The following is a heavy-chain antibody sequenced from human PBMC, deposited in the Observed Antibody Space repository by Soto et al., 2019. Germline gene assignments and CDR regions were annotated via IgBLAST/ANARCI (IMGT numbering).Heavy chain of an antibody. D-gene: IGHD6-6*01. Sequence: QVQLVQSGAEVKRPGSSVKVSCKASGGTFSRKALSWLRQAPGQGFEWMGGIIPIFRTTNYAQTFQGRVTITADESATTAYMELSGLTSEDTAVYYRASSSTSSGADYYGADVWGQGTTVTVSS. V-gene: IGHV1-69*01. CDR1: GGTFSRKA. J-gene: IGHJ6*02. CDR3: ASSSTSSGADYYGADV. CDR2: IIPIFRTT.